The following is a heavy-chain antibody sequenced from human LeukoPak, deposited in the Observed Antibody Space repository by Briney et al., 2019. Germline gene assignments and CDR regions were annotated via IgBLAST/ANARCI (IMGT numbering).Heavy chain of an antibody. Sequence: SVKVSCKASGGTFSSYAISWVRQAPGQGLEWMGGIIPIFGTANYAQKFQGRVTITADKSTSTAYMGLSSLRSEDTAVYYCAREYSYGLFDYWGQGTLVTVSS. V-gene: IGHV1-69*06. D-gene: IGHD5-18*01. CDR1: GGTFSSYA. CDR2: IIPIFGTA. J-gene: IGHJ4*02. CDR3: AREYSYGLFDY.